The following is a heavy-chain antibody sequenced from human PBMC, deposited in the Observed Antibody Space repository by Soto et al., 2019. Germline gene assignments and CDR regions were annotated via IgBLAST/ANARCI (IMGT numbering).Heavy chain of an antibody. V-gene: IGHV1-69*02. CDR2: IIPILDVE. Sequence: SVKVSCKASGGTCSSSTISWVRQAPGQGLEWMGRIIPILDVEKYTQRFQGRVTISADKSTSTAYMELSSLRSEDTAVYYCARSRYENYDGSKNYFDYWGQVNLVPVSP. CDR1: GGTCSSST. J-gene: IGHJ4*02. CDR3: ARSRYENYDGSKNYFDY. D-gene: IGHD3-22*01.